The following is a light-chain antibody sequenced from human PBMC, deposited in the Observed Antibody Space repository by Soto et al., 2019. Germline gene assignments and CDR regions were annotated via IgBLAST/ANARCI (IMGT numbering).Light chain of an antibody. V-gene: IGKV1-8*01. J-gene: IGKJ2*01. CDR3: QQYYSYQYT. CDR1: QGISSY. CDR2: AAS. Sequence: AIRMTQSPSSLSASTGDRVTITCRASQGISSYLAWYQQKPGKAPKLLIYAASTLQSGVSSRFSGSGSGTDFTLTISCLQTEDFATYYCQQYYSYQYTFGQGTKLEIK.